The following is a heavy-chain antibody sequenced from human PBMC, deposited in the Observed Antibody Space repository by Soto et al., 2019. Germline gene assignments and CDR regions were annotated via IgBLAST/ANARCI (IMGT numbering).Heavy chain of an antibody. CDR1: GYTFTSYY. Sequence: ASVKVSCKASGYTFTSYYMHWVRQAPGQGLEWMGIINPSGGSTSYAQKFQGRVTMTRDTSTSTAYMELSRLRSDDTAVYYCAPKGSGWFYFDYWGQGTLVTV. D-gene: IGHD6-19*01. CDR3: APKGSGWFYFDY. V-gene: IGHV1-46*01. CDR2: INPSGGST. J-gene: IGHJ4*02.